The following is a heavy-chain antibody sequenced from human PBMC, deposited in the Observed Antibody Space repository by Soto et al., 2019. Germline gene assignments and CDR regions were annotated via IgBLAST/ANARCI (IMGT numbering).Heavy chain of an antibody. CDR1: GITFNNFA. V-gene: IGHV3-30*03. Sequence: GGSLRLSCAASGITFNNFAMHWVRQAPGKGLEWVAVISYDGGDKYYADSVKGRFTISRDNSKNTLYLQMNGLRAEDTAVYYCARDLSTGAADYYFDYWGQGALVT. J-gene: IGHJ4*02. D-gene: IGHD6-13*01. CDR3: ARDLSTGAADYYFDY. CDR2: ISYDGGDK.